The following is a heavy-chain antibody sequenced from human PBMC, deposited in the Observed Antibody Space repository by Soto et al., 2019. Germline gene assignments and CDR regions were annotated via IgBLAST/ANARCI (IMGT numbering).Heavy chain of an antibody. Sequence: PAGSLKLSCAASGVSFSIYAMHGSLQAQGKGLEWVAVISYDGSNKYYADSVKGRFTISRDNSKNTLYLQMSSLRAEDTAVYYCANYYYGSGKTPYYYSVMDVWGQGTTVTGTS. CDR1: GVSFSIYA. CDR2: ISYDGSNK. CDR3: ANYYYGSGKTPYYYSVMDV. D-gene: IGHD3-10*01. V-gene: IGHV3-30-3*02. J-gene: IGHJ6*02.